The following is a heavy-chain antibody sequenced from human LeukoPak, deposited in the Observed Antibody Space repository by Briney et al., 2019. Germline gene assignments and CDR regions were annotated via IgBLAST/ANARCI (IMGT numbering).Heavy chain of an antibody. J-gene: IGHJ3*02. V-gene: IGHV3-66*01. CDR3: ARDMPTRSDAFDI. Sequence: GVSLTLSCAPSGFPDNTNYMIWLRHSRGRAREGVSVLYSGGTTYYADSVKGRFTISRDDSENTLYLEMNSLGAEDTAVYYCARDMPTRSDAFDIWGQGTMVTVSS. D-gene: IGHD2-2*01. CDR2: LYSGGTT. CDR1: GFPDNTNY.